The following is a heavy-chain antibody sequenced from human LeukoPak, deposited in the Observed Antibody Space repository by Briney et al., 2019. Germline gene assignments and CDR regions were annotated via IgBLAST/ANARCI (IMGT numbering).Heavy chain of an antibody. Sequence: SETLSLTCTVSGGSISSYYWSWIRQPPGKGLEWIGYIYYSGSTNYNPSLKSRVTISVDTSKNQFSLKLSSVTAADTAVYYCARNAIETSYDFWSGHYTPHDAFDIWGQGTMVTVSS. V-gene: IGHV4-59*08. CDR2: IYYSGST. D-gene: IGHD3-3*01. CDR3: ARNAIETSYDFWSGHYTPHDAFDI. J-gene: IGHJ3*02. CDR1: GGSISSYY.